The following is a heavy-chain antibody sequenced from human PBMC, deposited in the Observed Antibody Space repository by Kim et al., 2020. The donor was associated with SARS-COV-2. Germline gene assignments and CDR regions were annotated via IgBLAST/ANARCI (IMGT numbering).Heavy chain of an antibody. CDR2: INPSGGST. Sequence: ASVKVSCKASGYTFTSYYMHWVRQAPGQGLEWMGIINPSGGSTSYAQKFQGRVTMTRDTSTSTVYMELSSLRSEDTAVYYCARDGYSSGWYGRPLFDYWGQGTLVTVSS. J-gene: IGHJ4*02. D-gene: IGHD6-19*01. V-gene: IGHV1-46*01. CDR1: GYTFTSYY. CDR3: ARDGYSSGWYGRPLFDY.